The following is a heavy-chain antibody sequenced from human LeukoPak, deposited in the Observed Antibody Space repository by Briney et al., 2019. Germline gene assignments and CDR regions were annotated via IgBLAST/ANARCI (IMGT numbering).Heavy chain of an antibody. CDR3: ARSAFLAFLNWFDP. Sequence: RSSETLSLTCTVSGGSISSSSYYWGWIRQPPGKGLEWIGSIYYSGSTYYNPSLKSRVTISVDTSKNQFSLKLSSVTAADTAVYYCARSAFLAFLNWFDPWGQGTLVTVSS. CDR2: IYYSGST. V-gene: IGHV4-39*01. CDR1: GGSISSSSYY. J-gene: IGHJ5*02. D-gene: IGHD3-3*02.